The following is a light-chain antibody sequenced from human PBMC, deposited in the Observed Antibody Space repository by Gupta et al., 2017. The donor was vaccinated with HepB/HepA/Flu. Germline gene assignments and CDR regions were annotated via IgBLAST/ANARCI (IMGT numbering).Light chain of an antibody. J-gene: IGLJ3*02. V-gene: IGLV1-51*01. Sequence: QSVLTQPPSVSTAPGQKVTISCSGSSSNIGSNFVAWYQQFPGTAPKILIYDSNKRPSGIPDRFSSSKSGTSATLGITGLQTGDEADYYCGAWDSSLSEVVFGGGTKLTVL. CDR3: GAWDSSLSEVV. CDR1: SSNIGSNF. CDR2: DSN.